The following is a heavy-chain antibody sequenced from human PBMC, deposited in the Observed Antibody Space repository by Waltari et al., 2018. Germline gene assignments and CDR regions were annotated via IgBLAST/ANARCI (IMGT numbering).Heavy chain of an antibody. D-gene: IGHD2-21*01. V-gene: IGHV3-21*06. Sequence: EVQLVESGGGLVKPGGSLRLSCAASGFAFSNYNMNWVRQAPGKGLEWVSSISGGATYIYYSDSVKVRFTISRDNAKNSLFLQMDSLSAEDTAVYYCARENLGVIIFHYYFMDVWGKGTTVTISS. CDR2: ISGGATYI. CDR3: ARENLGVIIFHYYFMDV. J-gene: IGHJ6*03. CDR1: GFAFSNYN.